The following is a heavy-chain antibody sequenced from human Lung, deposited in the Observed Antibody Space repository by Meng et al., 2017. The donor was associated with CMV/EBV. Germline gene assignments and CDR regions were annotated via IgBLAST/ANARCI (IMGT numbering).Heavy chain of an antibody. Sequence: GGSLRLXCAASGFTFSSYWMHCVRQAPGMRLVWVSRINSDGSSRSYADSVKSPFTISSDNAKITLYLQMNSLRAEDTAMYYCTRAHYYDSSGLAYWGQGTXVTVSS. CDR3: TRAHYYDSSGLAY. CDR2: INSDGSSR. CDR1: GFTFSSYW. J-gene: IGHJ4*02. D-gene: IGHD3-22*01. V-gene: IGHV3-74*01.